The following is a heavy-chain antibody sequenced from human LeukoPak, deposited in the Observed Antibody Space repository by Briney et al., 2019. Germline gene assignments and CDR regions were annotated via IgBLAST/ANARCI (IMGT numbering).Heavy chain of an antibody. Sequence: GGSLRLSCAASGFTFSNYAISWVRQAPGKGLEWAYAFSGSGGSTYYADSVKGRFTISRDNSKNTLYLQMNSLRAEDTAVYYCAKDVGYCSSTTCYKPFDYWGQGTLVTVSS. CDR1: GFTFSNYA. CDR3: AKDVGYCSSTTCYKPFDY. J-gene: IGHJ4*02. D-gene: IGHD2-2*02. CDR2: FSGSGGST. V-gene: IGHV3-23*01.